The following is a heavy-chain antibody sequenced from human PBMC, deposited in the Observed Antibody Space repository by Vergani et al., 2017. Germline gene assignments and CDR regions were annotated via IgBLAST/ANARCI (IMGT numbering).Heavy chain of an antibody. D-gene: IGHD3-9*01. J-gene: IGHJ6*02. CDR1: GFTVSSNY. CDR3: ARAQAGEYDILTGETPYYYYGMDV. CDR2: IYSGGST. Sequence: EVQLVETGGGLIQPGGSLRLSCAASGFTVSSNYMSWVRQAPGKGLEWVSVIYSGGSTYYADSVKGRFTISRDNSKNTLYLQMNSLRAEDTAVYYCARAQAGEYDILTGETPYYYYGMDVWGQGTTVTVSS. V-gene: IGHV3-53*02.